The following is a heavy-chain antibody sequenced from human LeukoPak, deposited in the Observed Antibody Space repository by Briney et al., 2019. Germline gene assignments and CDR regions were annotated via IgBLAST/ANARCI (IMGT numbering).Heavy chain of an antibody. CDR1: GFTFSNYW. D-gene: IGHD3-16*02. V-gene: IGHV3-7*01. Sequence: GGSLRLSCAASGFTFSNYWMSWVGQAPGKGLEWVANIKQDASEKYYVDSVKGRFTIARDNAKNSLYLQMNSLRAEDTAVYYCARGHNYVWGSYRYVGGFDSGGQGTMVTVSA. CDR3: ARGHNYVWGSYRYVGGFDS. CDR2: IKQDASEK. J-gene: IGHJ3*02.